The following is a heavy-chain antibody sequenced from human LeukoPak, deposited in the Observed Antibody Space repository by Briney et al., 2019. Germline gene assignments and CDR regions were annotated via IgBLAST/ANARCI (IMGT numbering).Heavy chain of an antibody. CDR1: GFTFSNYG. V-gene: IGHV3-30*18. CDR2: ISHDGSNK. D-gene: IGHD1-1*01. Sequence: GGTLRLSCTASGFTFSNYGMNWVRQAPGKGLEWVAVISHDGSNKYYADSVKGRFTISRDNSKNTLYLQMNSLRAEDTAVYYCAKDWNPPDYWGQGTLVTVSS. CDR3: AKDWNPPDY. J-gene: IGHJ4*02.